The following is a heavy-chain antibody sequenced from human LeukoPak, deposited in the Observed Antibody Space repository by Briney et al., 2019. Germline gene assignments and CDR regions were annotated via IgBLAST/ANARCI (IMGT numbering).Heavy chain of an antibody. J-gene: IGHJ4*02. CDR2: IGSSGSTI. CDR3: ALLAVASDFDY. D-gene: IGHD6-19*01. CDR1: GFPFSVYE. V-gene: IGHV3-48*03. Sequence: GGSLRLSCAVSGFPFSVYEMNWVRQAPGKGLEWVPNIGSSGSTIYYADSVKGRFSISRDNAKSSLYLQMNSLRVEDTAVYYCALLAVASDFDYWGQGALVTVSS.